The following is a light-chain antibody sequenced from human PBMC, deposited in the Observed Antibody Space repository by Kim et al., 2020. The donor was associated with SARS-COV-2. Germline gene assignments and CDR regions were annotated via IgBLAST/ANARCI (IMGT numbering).Light chain of an antibody. V-gene: IGLV6-57*04. CDR1: SGSIATNY. CDR3: QSYDSSKQAWV. Sequence: NFMLTQPHSVSESPGKTVAISCTRSSGSIATNYVQWYQQRPGSAPTTVIYEDNQRPSGVPDRFSGSIDSSSNSASLTISGLKTEDEADYCCQSYDSSKQAWVLGGGTQLTVL. J-gene: IGLJ3*02. CDR2: EDN.